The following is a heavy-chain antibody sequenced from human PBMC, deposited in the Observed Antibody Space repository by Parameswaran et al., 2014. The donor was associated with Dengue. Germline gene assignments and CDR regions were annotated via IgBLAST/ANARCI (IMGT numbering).Heavy chain of an antibody. Sequence: WIRQPQEGTGWIGYIYYSGSTNYNPSLKSRVTMSLDTSKSQFSLKLSSVTAADTAVYYCVRYYYDKYGSYWDAFDYWARNLVTVSS. J-gene: IGHJ4*01. CDR2: IYYSGST. D-gene: IGHD3-22*01. CDR3: VRYYYDKYGSYWDAFDY. V-gene: IGHV4-59*01.